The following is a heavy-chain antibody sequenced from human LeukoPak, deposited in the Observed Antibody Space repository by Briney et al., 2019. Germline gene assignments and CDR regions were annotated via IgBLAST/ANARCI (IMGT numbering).Heavy chain of an antibody. CDR3: ARQSHVDTSMVF. D-gene: IGHD5-18*01. J-gene: IGHJ4*02. CDR2: INHSGTT. V-gene: IGHV4-34*01. CDR1: GGSFSGYY. Sequence: PSETLSLTCAVYGGSFSGYYWGWIRQPPGKGLEWTGEINHSGTTNYNPSLKSRVTISVDTSKSQFSLKLSSVTAADTAVYYCARQSHVDTSMVFWGQGTLVTVSS.